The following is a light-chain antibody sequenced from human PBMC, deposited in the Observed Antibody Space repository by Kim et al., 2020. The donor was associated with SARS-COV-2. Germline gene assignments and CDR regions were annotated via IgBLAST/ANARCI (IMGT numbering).Light chain of an antibody. J-gene: IGKJ1*01. CDR3: QQTDNASRT. CDR1: QDISNY. CDR2: AAS. V-gene: IGKV1-39*01. Sequence: ASVGDTVTITCRASQDISNYLNWYQQKLGRAPKLLIYAASNLERGVPSRFTGSGSGTDFTFTISRLQPEDFATYYCQQTDNASRTFGQGTKVDIK.